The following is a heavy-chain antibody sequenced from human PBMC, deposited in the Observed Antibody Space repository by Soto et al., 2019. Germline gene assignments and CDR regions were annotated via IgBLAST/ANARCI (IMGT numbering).Heavy chain of an antibody. Sequence: SSGTLSLPRTVSCWSLSRRSFYLGGVRPPPREGLEWIGSIYYSGSTYYNPSLKSRVTISVDTSKNQFSLKLSSVTAADTAVYYCARLSAPGYSSGWYVWFDPWGQGTLVTVS. CDR2: IYYSGST. V-gene: IGHV4-39*01. D-gene: IGHD6-19*01. CDR3: ARLSAPGYSSGWYVWFDP. J-gene: IGHJ5*02. CDR1: CWSLSRRSFY.